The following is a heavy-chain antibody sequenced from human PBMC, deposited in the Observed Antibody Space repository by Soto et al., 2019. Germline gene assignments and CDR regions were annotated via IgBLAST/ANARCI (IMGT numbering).Heavy chain of an antibody. D-gene: IGHD6-19*01. CDR3: ARHNIGSGWYGGASTGPLKVYYYGMDV. CDR2: IYPGDSDT. J-gene: IGHJ6*02. CDR1: GYSFTSYW. V-gene: IGHV5-51*01. Sequence: GESLKISCKASGYSFTSYWIGWVRQMPGKGLEWMGIIYPGDSDTRYSPSFQGQVTISADKSISTAYLQWSSLKASDTAMYYCARHNIGSGWYGGASTGPLKVYYYGMDVWGQGTTVTVSS.